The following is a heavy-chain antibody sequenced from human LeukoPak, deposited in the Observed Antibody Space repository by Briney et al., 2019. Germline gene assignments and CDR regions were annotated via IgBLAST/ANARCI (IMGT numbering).Heavy chain of an antibody. V-gene: IGHV4-59*01. Sequence: SETLSLTCTASGGSISSYYWSWIRQPPGKGLEWIGYIYYSGSTNYNPSLKSRVTISVDTSKNQFSLKLSSVTAADTAVYYCARVGTYGSGSYLSWSDYWGQGTLVTVSS. J-gene: IGHJ4*02. D-gene: IGHD3-10*01. CDR2: IYYSGST. CDR1: GGSISSYY. CDR3: ARVGTYGSGSYLSWSDY.